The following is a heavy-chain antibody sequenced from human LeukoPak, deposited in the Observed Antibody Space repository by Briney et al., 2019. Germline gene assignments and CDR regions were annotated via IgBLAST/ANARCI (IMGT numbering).Heavy chain of an antibody. D-gene: IGHD6-19*01. CDR3: ATGVAGGNWFDP. Sequence: ASVMVSCKVSGYTLTELSMHWVRQAPGKGLEWMGGFDPEDGETIYAQKFQGRVTMTEDTSTDTAYMELSSLRSEDTAVYYCATGVAGGNWFDPWGQGTLVTVSS. J-gene: IGHJ5*02. CDR1: GYTLTELS. V-gene: IGHV1-24*01. CDR2: FDPEDGET.